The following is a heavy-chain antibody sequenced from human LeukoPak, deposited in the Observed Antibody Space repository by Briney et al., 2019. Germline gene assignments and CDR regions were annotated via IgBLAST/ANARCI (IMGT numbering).Heavy chain of an antibody. Sequence: ASVKVSCKASGYTFTSYDINWVRQATGQGLEWMGWINPNSGGTNYAQKFQGRVTMTRDTSISTAYMELSRLRSDDTAVYYCARGLRIAATFYYYYMDVWGKGTTVTISS. CDR3: ARGLRIAATFYYYYMDV. CDR2: INPNSGGT. V-gene: IGHV1-2*02. CDR1: GYTFTSYD. D-gene: IGHD6-13*01. J-gene: IGHJ6*03.